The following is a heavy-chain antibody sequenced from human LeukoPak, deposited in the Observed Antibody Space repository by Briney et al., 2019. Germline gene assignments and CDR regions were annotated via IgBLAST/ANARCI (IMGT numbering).Heavy chain of an antibody. J-gene: IGHJ4*02. Sequence: GGSLRLSCAASGFTFSDYAMSWVRQAPGKGLEWVSTASYYVGKQYHADSVRGRFTVSREGARNSLYLQMNSLRAGDTAVYYCVREARGYHYTYFDYWGQGTLVTVSS. CDR1: GFTFSDYA. D-gene: IGHD5-18*01. CDR3: VREARGYHYTYFDY. CDR2: ASYYVGKQ. V-gene: IGHV3-23*01.